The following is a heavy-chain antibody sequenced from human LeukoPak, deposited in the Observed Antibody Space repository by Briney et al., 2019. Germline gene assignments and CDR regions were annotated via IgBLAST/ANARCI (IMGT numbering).Heavy chain of an antibody. J-gene: IGHJ4*02. V-gene: IGHV3-23*01. Sequence: GGSLRLSCAASGFTFSSYAMSWVRQAPGKGLEWVSAISGSGGSTYYADSVKGRFTISRDNSKNTLYLQMNSLRAEDTGVYYCAKWAFYDFWSGYYWYYFDYWGQGTLVTVSS. CDR3: AKWAFYDFWSGYYWYYFDY. CDR1: GFTFSSYA. CDR2: ISGSGGST. D-gene: IGHD3-3*01.